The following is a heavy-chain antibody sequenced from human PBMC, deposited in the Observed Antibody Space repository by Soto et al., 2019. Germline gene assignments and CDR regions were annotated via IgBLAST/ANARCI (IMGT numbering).Heavy chain of an antibody. J-gene: IGHJ4*02. Sequence: ASVKVSCKASDYIFNTYAINWVRQAPGQGLEWMGRISTYNGNTNYAQNLQGRVTMTADTSTTTAYMELRSLTSDDTAVYYCATGRRFIYYFDYWGQGTLVTVSS. CDR1: DYIFNTYA. D-gene: IGHD2-21*01. CDR3: ATGRRFIYYFDY. CDR2: ISTYNGNT. V-gene: IGHV1-18*01.